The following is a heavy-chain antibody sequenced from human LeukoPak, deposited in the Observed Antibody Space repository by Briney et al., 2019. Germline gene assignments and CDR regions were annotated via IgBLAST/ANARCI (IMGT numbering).Heavy chain of an antibody. V-gene: IGHV4-59*01. CDR1: GGSISSYY. Sequence: SEPLSLTCTVTGGSISSYYWSWIRQPPGKGLQWIGYIYYPGSTNYNPSLKSRVTISVDTSKNQFSLKLSSVTAADTAVYYCARITASRGYWYFDLWGRGTLVTVSS. CDR3: ARITASRGYWYFDL. J-gene: IGHJ2*01. CDR2: IYYPGST. D-gene: IGHD6-25*01.